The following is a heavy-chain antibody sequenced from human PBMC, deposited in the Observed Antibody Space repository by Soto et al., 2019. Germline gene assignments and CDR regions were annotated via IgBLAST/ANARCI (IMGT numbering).Heavy chain of an antibody. Sequence: ASVKVSCKASGYTFTGYYMHWVRQAPGQGLEWMGWINPNSGGTNYAQKFQGWVTMTRDTSISTAYMELSRLRSDDTAVYYCARARGILGLAVFDYWGQGTLVTVSS. V-gene: IGHV1-2*04. CDR2: INPNSGGT. D-gene: IGHD6-13*01. CDR1: GYTFTGYY. CDR3: ARARGILGLAVFDY. J-gene: IGHJ4*02.